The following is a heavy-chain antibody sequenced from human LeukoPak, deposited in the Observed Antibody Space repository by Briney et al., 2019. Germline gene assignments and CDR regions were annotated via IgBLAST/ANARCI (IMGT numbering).Heavy chain of an antibody. CDR3: ARGFAYGDTGSFDY. J-gene: IGHJ4*02. D-gene: IGHD4-17*01. Sequence: SGTLSLTCTVSGGSISSYYWSWIRQPPGKGLEWIGYIYYSGSTTYNPSLKSRVTISVDTSKNQFSLKLNSVTAADTAMYYCARGFAYGDTGSFDYWGQGTLVTVSS. CDR2: IYYSGST. V-gene: IGHV4-59*01. CDR1: GGSISSYY.